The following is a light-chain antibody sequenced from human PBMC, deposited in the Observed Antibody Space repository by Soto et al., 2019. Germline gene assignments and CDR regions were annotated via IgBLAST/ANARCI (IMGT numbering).Light chain of an antibody. J-gene: IGKJ4*01. V-gene: IGKV3-11*01. CDR1: HYIGNF. Sequence: IVLTQSPVTLSLSPGERVTLSCRASHYIGNFVAWYQQKLGQAPRLLISDASNRATDIPARFSGSGSGTDFTLTISSLEPEDFAVYYCQQRSDWPLTFGGGTRLEI. CDR2: DAS. CDR3: QQRSDWPLT.